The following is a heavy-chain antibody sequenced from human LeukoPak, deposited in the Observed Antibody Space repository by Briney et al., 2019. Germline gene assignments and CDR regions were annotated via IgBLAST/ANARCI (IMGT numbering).Heavy chain of an antibody. D-gene: IGHD5-24*01. CDR1: GGSFSDYY. CDR2: INHSGST. V-gene: IGHV4-34*01. CDR3: ARGRDPY. Sequence: SETLSLTCAVSGGSFSDYYWTWIRQPPGRGLEWIGEINHSGSTNYNPSLKSRVTISVDTSKSQFSLKLNSVTAADTAMYYCARGRDPYWGQGTLVTVSS. J-gene: IGHJ4*02.